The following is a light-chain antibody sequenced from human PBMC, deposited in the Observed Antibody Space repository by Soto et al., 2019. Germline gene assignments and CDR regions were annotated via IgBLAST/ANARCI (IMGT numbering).Light chain of an antibody. CDR2: RNN. Sequence: QSVLTQPPSASGTPGQRVTISCSGSSSNIGSNYVYWYQQLPGTAPKLLIYRNNQRPSGVPDRCSGSKSGTSASLAISGLRSEDEADYYCAAWDDSLSGPRVVFGGGTKVTGL. CDR3: AAWDDSLSGPRVV. V-gene: IGLV1-47*01. CDR1: SSNIGSNY. J-gene: IGLJ2*01.